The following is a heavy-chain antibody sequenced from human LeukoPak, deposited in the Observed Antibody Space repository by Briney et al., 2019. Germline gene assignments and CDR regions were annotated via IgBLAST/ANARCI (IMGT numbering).Heavy chain of an antibody. Sequence: GGSLRLSCAASGFTVSGNYMSWVRQAPGKGPVWVSRINGDGSGTTYADSVKGRFTTSRDNAKNTLYPQMNSLRGEDTAVYYCARGGASGSYKDWGQGTLVTVSS. J-gene: IGHJ4*02. V-gene: IGHV3-74*01. D-gene: IGHD1-26*01. CDR2: INGDGSGT. CDR1: GFTVSGNY. CDR3: ARGGASGSYKD.